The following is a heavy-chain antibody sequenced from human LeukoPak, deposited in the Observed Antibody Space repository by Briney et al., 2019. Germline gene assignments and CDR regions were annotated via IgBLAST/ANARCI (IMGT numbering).Heavy chain of an antibody. Sequence: GGSLRLSCAASGFTFSTYSMSWVRQAPGKGLEWASSISSNSRYIYYADSMRGRFTISSDNAKNSLYLQMNSLKPEDTAVYYCVRVAAAAPFDSWGQGTLVTVSS. CDR1: GFTFSTYS. J-gene: IGHJ4*02. CDR3: VRVAAAAPFDS. D-gene: IGHD6-13*01. CDR2: ISSNSRYI. V-gene: IGHV3-21*06.